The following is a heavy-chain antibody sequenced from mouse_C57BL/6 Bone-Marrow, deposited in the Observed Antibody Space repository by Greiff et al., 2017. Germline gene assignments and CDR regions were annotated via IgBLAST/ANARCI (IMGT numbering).Heavy chain of an antibody. J-gene: IGHJ4*01. D-gene: IGHD3-3*01. CDR1: GFSLTSYG. Sequence: QVQLKESGPGLVQPSQSLSITCTVSGFSLTSYGVHWVRQSPGKGLEWLGVIWRGGNTDYTAAFISRLSISKDNSKSQVFFKMNSLQADDTAIYYCARKWPGHAMDYWGQGTSVTVSS. V-gene: IGHV2-2*01. CDR2: IWRGGNT. CDR3: ARKWPGHAMDY.